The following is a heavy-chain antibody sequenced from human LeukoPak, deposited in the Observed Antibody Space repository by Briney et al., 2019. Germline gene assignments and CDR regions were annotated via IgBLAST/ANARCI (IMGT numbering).Heavy chain of an antibody. J-gene: IGHJ4*02. Sequence: GGSLRLSCAASGFIFSSYGMHWVRQAPGKGLEWVAFIRYDGSNKYYADSVKGRFTISRDNSENTLYVQMNSLRAEDTAVYYCAKDDSRSWSAFDYWGQGTLVTVSS. V-gene: IGHV3-30*02. CDR1: GFIFSSYG. CDR2: IRYDGSNK. CDR3: AKDDSRSWSAFDY. D-gene: IGHD6-13*01.